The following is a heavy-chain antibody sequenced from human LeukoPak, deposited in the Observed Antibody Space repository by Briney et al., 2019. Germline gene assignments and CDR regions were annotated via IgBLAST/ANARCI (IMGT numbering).Heavy chain of an antibody. CDR3: AKRGVVIRVILVGFHKEAYYFDS. Sequence: GSLRLSCAASGFSFSIYFMNWVRQAPGKGLEWVAGISDSGGRTNYADSVKGRFTISRDNPKNTLYLQMNSLRAEDTAVYFCAKRGVVIRVILVGFHKEAYYFDSWGQGALVTVSS. CDR1: GFSFSIYF. J-gene: IGHJ4*02. CDR2: ISDSGGRT. V-gene: IGHV3-23*01. D-gene: IGHD3-22*01.